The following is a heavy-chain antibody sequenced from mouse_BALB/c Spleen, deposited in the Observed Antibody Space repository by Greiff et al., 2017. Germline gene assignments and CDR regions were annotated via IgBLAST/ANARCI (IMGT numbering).Heavy chain of an antibody. CDR3: ASYWYFDV. CDR2: IRNKANGYTT. Sequence: EVKLVESGGGLVQPGGSLRLSCATSGFTFTDYYMSWVRQPPGKALEWLGFIRNKANGYTTEYSASVKGRFTISRDNSQSILYLQMNTLRAEDSATYYCASYWYFDVWGAGTTVTVSS. V-gene: IGHV7-3*02. CDR1: GFTFTDYY. J-gene: IGHJ1*01.